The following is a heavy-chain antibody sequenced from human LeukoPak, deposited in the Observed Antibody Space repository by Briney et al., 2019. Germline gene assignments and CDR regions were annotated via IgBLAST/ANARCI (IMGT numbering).Heavy chain of an antibody. Sequence: PSETLSLTCTVSGGSISSGDYYWSWIRQPPGKGLEWIGYIYYSGSTYYNPSLKSRVTISVDTSKNQFSLKLSSVTAADTAVYYCARRGYDSSGYYYAYWGQGTLVTVSS. CDR2: IYYSGST. V-gene: IGHV4-30-4*01. D-gene: IGHD3-22*01. J-gene: IGHJ4*02. CDR1: GGSISSGDYY. CDR3: ARRGYDSSGYYYAY.